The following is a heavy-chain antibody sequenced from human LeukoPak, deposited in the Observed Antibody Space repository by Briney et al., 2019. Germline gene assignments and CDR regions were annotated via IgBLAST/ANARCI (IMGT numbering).Heavy chain of an antibody. Sequence: PGGSLRLSCAASGFTFSSNYMSWVRQAPGKGLEWVSVIYSGGSTYYSDSVTGRFTISRDNSKNTLYLQMNSLRAEDTAVYYCARGRIAARPRFDYWGQGTLVTVSS. CDR1: GFTFSSNY. CDR2: IYSGGST. V-gene: IGHV3-66*02. J-gene: IGHJ4*02. D-gene: IGHD6-6*01. CDR3: ARGRIAARPRFDY.